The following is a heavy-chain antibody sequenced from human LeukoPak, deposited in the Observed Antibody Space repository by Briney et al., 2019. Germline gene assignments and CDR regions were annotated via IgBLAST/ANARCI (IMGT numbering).Heavy chain of an antibody. CDR2: IYSGGST. CDR1: GFTVSSNY. V-gene: IGHV3-53*01. Sequence: PGGSLRLSCAASGFTVSSNYMSWVRQAPGKGLEWVSVIYSGGSTYYADSVKGRFTISRDNSKNTLYLQMNSLRAEDTAVYYCAKERLGAAAGDYFDYWGQGTLVTVSS. J-gene: IGHJ4*02. CDR3: AKERLGAAAGDYFDY. D-gene: IGHD6-13*01.